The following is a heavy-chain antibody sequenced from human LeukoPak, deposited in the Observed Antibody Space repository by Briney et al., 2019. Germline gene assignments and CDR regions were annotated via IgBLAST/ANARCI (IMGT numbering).Heavy chain of an antibody. Sequence: GGSLRLSCAASGFTFSSYWMSWVRQAPGKGLEWVANIKQDGSEKYYVDSVKGRFTISRDNAKNSLYLQMNSLRAEDTAVYYCARDRFSIAAAGPRVGYYYMDVWGKGTTVTVSS. CDR3: ARDRFSIAAAGPRVGYYYMDV. CDR1: GFTFSSYW. CDR2: IKQDGSEK. J-gene: IGHJ6*03. V-gene: IGHV3-7*01. D-gene: IGHD6-13*01.